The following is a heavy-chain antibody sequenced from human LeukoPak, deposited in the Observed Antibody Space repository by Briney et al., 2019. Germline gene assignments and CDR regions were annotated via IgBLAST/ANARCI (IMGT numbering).Heavy chain of an antibody. CDR2: TYYRSKWYN. Sequence: SQTLSLTCAISGDSVSGNSGAWNWIRQSPLRGLEWLGRTYYRSKWYNDYAVSVKSRITITPDTSMNQFSLKLSSVTAADTAVYYCARLGATGAFDIWGQGTMVTVSS. V-gene: IGHV6-1*01. CDR1: GDSVSGNSGA. J-gene: IGHJ3*02. CDR3: ARLGATGAFDI. D-gene: IGHD1-26*01.